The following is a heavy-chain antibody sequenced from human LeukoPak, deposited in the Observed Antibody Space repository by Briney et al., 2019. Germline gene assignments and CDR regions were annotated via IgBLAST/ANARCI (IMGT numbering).Heavy chain of an antibody. CDR2: FYPEDGET. CDR1: GYTLTELS. V-gene: IGHV1-24*01. J-gene: IGHJ4*02. D-gene: IGHD6-13*01. Sequence: AASVKVSCKVSGYTLTELSMHWVRQAPGKGLEWMGGFYPEDGETIYAQKFQGRVTMTEDTSTDTAYMELSSLRSEDTAVYYCATDPYSSSWYVWFGFDYWGQGTLVTVSS. CDR3: ATDPYSSSWYVWFGFDY.